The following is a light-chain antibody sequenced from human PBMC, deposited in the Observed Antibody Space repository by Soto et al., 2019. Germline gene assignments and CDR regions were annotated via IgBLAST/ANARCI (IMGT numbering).Light chain of an antibody. CDR2: DAS. CDR1: QSVSSW. CDR3: QQYNSYPWT. J-gene: IGKJ1*01. Sequence: DIQMTQSPSTLSASVGDRVTITCRASQSVSSWLAWYQQKPGKAPKLLINDASTLESGVPSRISGSGSGTEFTLNISTLQPDDFATCYCQQYNSYPWTFGQGTKVEIK. V-gene: IGKV1-5*01.